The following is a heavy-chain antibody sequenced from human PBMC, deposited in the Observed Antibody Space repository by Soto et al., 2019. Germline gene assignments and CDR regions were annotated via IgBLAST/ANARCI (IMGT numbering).Heavy chain of an antibody. CDR1: GGSISSYY. V-gene: IGHV4-59*01. J-gene: IGHJ5*02. CDR2: IYYSGST. CDR3: ARVIPYGDYNWFDP. D-gene: IGHD4-17*01. Sequence: SETLSLTCTVSGGSISSYYWSWIRQPPGKGLEWIGYIYYSGSTNYNPSLKSQVTISVDTSKNQFSLKLSSVTAADTAVYYCARVIPYGDYNWFDPWGQGTLVTVSS.